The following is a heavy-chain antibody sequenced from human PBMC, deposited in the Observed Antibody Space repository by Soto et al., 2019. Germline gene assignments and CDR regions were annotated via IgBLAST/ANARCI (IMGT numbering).Heavy chain of an antibody. CDR1: GFTVSSHA. D-gene: IGHD2-15*01. J-gene: IGHJ3*02. V-gene: IGHV3-23*01. CDR3: APHVSCSGGSCQYDAFAI. Sequence: EVQVLESGGGLVQPGGSLRLSCEGSGFTVSSHAMTWIRQAPGKGPEWVSTITADGGTYYADSVKGRFAMSRDTSESTLYLQMNGLGAEATAAYYCAPHVSCSGGSCQYDAFAIRGQGTMVTVSS. CDR2: ITADGGT.